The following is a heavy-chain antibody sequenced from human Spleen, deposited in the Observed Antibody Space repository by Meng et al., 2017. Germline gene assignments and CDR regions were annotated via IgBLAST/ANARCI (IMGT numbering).Heavy chain of an antibody. Sequence: ASVKVSCKASGYTFTTYAMNWVRQAPGQGLEWMGWINTNTGNPTYAQGFTGRFVFSSDTSVSTAYLQISSLKAEDTAVYYCARHYYDSGSYYPLLDYWGQGTRVTGYS. CDR1: GYTFTTYA. CDR2: INTNTGNP. D-gene: IGHD3-10*01. V-gene: IGHV7-4-1*02. J-gene: IGHJ4*02. CDR3: ARHYYDSGSYYPLLDY.